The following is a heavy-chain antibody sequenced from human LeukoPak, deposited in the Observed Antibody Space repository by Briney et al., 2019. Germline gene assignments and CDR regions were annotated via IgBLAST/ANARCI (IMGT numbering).Heavy chain of an antibody. J-gene: IGHJ4*02. V-gene: IGHV3-23*01. Sequence: GGSLRLSCAASGFTFSTYAMSWVCQAPGKGLNWVSTITGSGGTKYYADSVKGRFTISRDNSKNTLSLQMNSLTAEDTATYFCTAFDYWGQGTLVTVSS. CDR2: ITGSGGTK. CDR1: GFTFSTYA. CDR3: TAFDY. D-gene: IGHD2-21*02.